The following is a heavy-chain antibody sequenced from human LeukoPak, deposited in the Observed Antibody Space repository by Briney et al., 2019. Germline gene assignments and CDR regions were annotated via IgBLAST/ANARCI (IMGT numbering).Heavy chain of an antibody. CDR1: GFTFSSYW. Sequence: GGSLRLSCAASGFTFSSYWMSWVRQAPGKGLEWVANIKQDGSEKYYVDSVKGRFTISRDNAKNSLYLQMNSLRVEDMAVYFCAFDTNRYSPWGYWGQGTLVTVSS. D-gene: IGHD3-22*01. V-gene: IGHV3-7*03. CDR2: IKQDGSEK. CDR3: AFDTNRYSPWGY. J-gene: IGHJ4*02.